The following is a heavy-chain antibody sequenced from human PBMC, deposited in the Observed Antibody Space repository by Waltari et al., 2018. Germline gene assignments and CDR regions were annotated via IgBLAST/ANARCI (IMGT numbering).Heavy chain of an antibody. CDR1: VGSFSGYY. CDR3: ARDDFWSGQSLDY. J-gene: IGHJ4*02. V-gene: IGHV4-34*01. D-gene: IGHD3-3*01. Sequence: QVQLQQWGAGLLKPSETLSLTCAVYVGSFSGYYWIWIRQPPGKGLEWIGEINHSGSTNYNPSLKSRVTISVDTSKNQFSLKLSSVTAADTAVYYCARDDFWSGQSLDYWGQGTLVTVSS. CDR2: INHSGST.